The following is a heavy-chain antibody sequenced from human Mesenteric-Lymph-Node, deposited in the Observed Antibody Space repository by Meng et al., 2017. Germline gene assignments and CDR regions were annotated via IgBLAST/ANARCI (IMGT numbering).Heavy chain of an antibody. J-gene: IGHJ4*02. V-gene: IGHV3-11*04. CDR2: ISSSGSTI. CDR3: ARNLKYYYDSSGYGY. Sequence: GESLKISCAASGFTFSDYYMSWIRQAPGKGLEWVSYISSSGSTIYYADSVKGRFTISRDNAKNSLYLQMNSLRAEDTAVYYCARNLKYYYDSSGYGYWGQGTLVTVSS. D-gene: IGHD3-22*01. CDR1: GFTFSDYY.